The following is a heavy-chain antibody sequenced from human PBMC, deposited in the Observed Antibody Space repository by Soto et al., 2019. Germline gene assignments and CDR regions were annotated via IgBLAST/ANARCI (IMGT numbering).Heavy chain of an antibody. CDR3: AKNYVIVVVPAAMHGGDWFDP. CDR2: ISGSGGSI. Sequence: GGSLRLSCVASGFTFSNYAMTWVRQGLKKGLEWVSAISGSGGSIYYADSVKGRFAISRDNSKNTLYLQMNSLRAEDTAVYYCAKNYVIVVVPAAMHGGDWFDPWGQGTLVTVSS. D-gene: IGHD2-2*01. J-gene: IGHJ5*02. V-gene: IGHV3-23*01. CDR1: GFTFSNYA.